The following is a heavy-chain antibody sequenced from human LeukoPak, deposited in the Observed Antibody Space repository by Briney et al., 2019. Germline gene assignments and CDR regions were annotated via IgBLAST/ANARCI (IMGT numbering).Heavy chain of an antibody. J-gene: IGHJ4*02. D-gene: IGHD3-22*01. CDR1: GGPISSYY. CDR2: IHDSGDT. CDR3: ARDWDDSSGRLFDY. V-gene: IGHV4-59*01. Sequence: SETLSPTCTVSGGPISSYYWSWIRQPPGKGLEWIGYIHDSGDTSYNPSLKSRVTISVDTSKNHFSLKLSSVTAADTAVYYCARDWDDSSGRLFDYWGQGTLVSVSS.